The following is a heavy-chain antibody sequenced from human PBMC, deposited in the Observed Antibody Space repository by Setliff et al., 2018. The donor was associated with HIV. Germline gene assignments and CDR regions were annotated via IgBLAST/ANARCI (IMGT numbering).Heavy chain of an antibody. CDR3: ARLGGICSGGSCTALAYTMDV. D-gene: IGHD2-15*01. Sequence: GESLKISCKVSGYTFSDYNIAWVRQMPGKGLEWMGLVYPYTSGARYSPSFQGQVTMSVDKSNATAYLQCSSLKASDTAMYYCARLGGICSGGSCTALAYTMDVWGQGTTVTVSS. CDR1: GYTFSDYN. CDR2: VYPYTSGA. V-gene: IGHV5-51*01. J-gene: IGHJ6*02.